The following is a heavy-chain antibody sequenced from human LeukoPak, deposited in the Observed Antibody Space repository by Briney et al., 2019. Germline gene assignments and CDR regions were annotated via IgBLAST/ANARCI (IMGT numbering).Heavy chain of an antibody. J-gene: IGHJ6*03. Sequence: ASVKLSCTASVYTVTSYGISWMRQAPGQGLEWMGWIRVYNGNTIYAQKLQGRVTMNTDTSTTTAYMKLRSLRSDDTAVYYCAREGMGDIVVVPAAIRDYYYYMDVWGKGTTVTISS. D-gene: IGHD2-2*01. CDR3: AREGMGDIVVVPAAIRDYYYYMDV. V-gene: IGHV1-18*01. CDR2: IRVYNGNT. CDR1: VYTVTSYG.